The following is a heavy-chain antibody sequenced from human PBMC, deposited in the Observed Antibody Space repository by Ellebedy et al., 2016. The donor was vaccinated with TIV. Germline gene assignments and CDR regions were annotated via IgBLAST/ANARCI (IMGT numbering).Heavy chain of an antibody. CDR3: GGFSGSWGAFDI. CDR2: IYYSGST. J-gene: IGHJ3*02. Sequence: SETLSLXXTVSGGSISSYYWSWIRQPPGKGLEWIGYIYYSGSTNYNPSLKSRVTISVDTSKNQFSLKLSSVTAADTAVYYCGGFSGSWGAFDIWGQGTMVTVSS. CDR1: GGSISSYY. V-gene: IGHV4-59*01. D-gene: IGHD1-26*01.